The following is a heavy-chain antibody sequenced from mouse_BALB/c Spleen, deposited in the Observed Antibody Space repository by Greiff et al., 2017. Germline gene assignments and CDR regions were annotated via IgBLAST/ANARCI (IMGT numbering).Heavy chain of an antibody. CDR3: ARARGSTATILDY. CDR2: INPSTGYT. V-gene: IGHV1-7*01. Sequence: QVQLQQSGAELAKPGASVKMSCKASGYTFTSYWMHWVKQRPGQGLEWIGYINPSTGYTEYNQKFKDKATLTADKSSSTAYMQLSSLTSEDSAVYYCARARGSTATILDYWGQGTTLTVSS. CDR1: GYTFTSYW. D-gene: IGHD1-2*01. J-gene: IGHJ2*01.